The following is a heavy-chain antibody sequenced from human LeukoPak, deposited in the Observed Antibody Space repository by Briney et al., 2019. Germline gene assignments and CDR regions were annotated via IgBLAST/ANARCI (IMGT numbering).Heavy chain of an antibody. CDR3: AISHKWLLLDY. V-gene: IGHV4-34*01. CDR1: GASFSGYY. Sequence: SETLSLTCAFYGASFSGYYWRWIRQPPGKGLEWVGEINHSGITTYNPSLKSRVTISVDTSKKQFSLKLNSVTAADTAVYYCAISHKWLLLDYWGQGTLVTVS. CDR2: INHSGIT. J-gene: IGHJ4*02. D-gene: IGHD2-15*01.